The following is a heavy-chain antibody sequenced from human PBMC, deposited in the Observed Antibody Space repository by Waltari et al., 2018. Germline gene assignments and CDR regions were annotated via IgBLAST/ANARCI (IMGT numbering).Heavy chain of an antibody. CDR3: ARGSGVDS. Sequence: EVQLLESGGGLVQPGGSLRLSCAASGFPLSTYVMNWVRQAPGKGLEWVSSISDGGGIINYADSVKGRFTISRDNSKNTLYLQMNSLRADDTAVYYCARGSGVDSWGQGTLVTISS. CDR2: ISDGGGII. CDR1: GFPLSTYV. J-gene: IGHJ4*02. V-gene: IGHV3-23*01. D-gene: IGHD7-27*01.